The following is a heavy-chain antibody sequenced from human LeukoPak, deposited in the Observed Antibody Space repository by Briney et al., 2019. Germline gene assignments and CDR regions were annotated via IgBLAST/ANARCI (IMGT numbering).Heavy chain of an antibody. CDR3: ARALPSSWYYFDY. J-gene: IGHJ4*02. CDR2: ISSSGSI. Sequence: GGSLRLPCAASGFTFSSYSMNWVRQAPGKGLEWVSYISSSGSIYYADSVKGRFTISRDNAKNSLYLQMNSLRAEDTAVYYCARALPSSWYYFDYWGQGTLVTVSS. D-gene: IGHD6-13*01. CDR1: GFTFSSYS. V-gene: IGHV3-48*04.